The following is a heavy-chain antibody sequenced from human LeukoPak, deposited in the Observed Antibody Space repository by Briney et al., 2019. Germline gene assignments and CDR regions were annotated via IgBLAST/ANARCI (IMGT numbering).Heavy chain of an antibody. V-gene: IGHV4-4*07. CDR2: IYTSGST. CDR3: ARSFSYLDALLNWFDP. D-gene: IGHD2-21*01. CDR1: GGSISSYY. Sequence: SETLSLTCTVSGGSISSYYWSWIRQPAGKGLEWIGRIYTSGSTNYNPSLKSRVTMSVDTSKNQFSLKLGSVTAADTAVYYCARSFSYLDALLNWFDPWGQGTLVTVSS. J-gene: IGHJ5*02.